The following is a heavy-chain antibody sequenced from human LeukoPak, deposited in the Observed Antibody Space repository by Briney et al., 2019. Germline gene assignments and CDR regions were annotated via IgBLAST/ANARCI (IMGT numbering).Heavy chain of an antibody. CDR2: IYYSGST. V-gene: IGHV4-39*01. D-gene: IGHD1-26*01. CDR1: GGSISSSSYY. CDR3: ARNSGSTPRFDY. J-gene: IGHJ4*02. Sequence: SETLSLTCTVSGGSISSSSYYWGWIRQPPWKGLEWIGSIYYSGSTYYNPSLKSRVTISVDTSKNQFSLKLSSVTAADTAVYYCARNSGSTPRFDYWGQGTLVTVSS.